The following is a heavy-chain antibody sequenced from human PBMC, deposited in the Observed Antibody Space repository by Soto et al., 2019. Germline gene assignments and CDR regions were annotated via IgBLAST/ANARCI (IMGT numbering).Heavy chain of an antibody. V-gene: IGHV4-30-2*01. CDR3: ARGGDYTPRHYYYYMDV. CDR1: GGSISSGGYY. CDR2: IYHSGST. Sequence: SETLSLTCTVSGGSISSGGYYWSWIRQQPGKGLEWIGYIYHSGSTYYNPSLKSRVTISVDRSKNQFSLKLSSVTAADTAVYYCARGGDYTPRHYYYYMDVWGKGTTVTVSS. J-gene: IGHJ6*03. D-gene: IGHD4-17*01.